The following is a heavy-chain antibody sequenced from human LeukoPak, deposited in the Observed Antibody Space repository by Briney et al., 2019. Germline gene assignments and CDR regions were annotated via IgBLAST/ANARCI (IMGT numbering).Heavy chain of an antibody. D-gene: IGHD6-13*01. J-gene: IGHJ6*03. CDR3: ARGYSSSWYTGAIYYYYYYMDV. CDR1: GGSFSGYY. V-gene: IGHV4-34*01. CDR2: INHSGST. Sequence: SETLSLTCAVYGGSFSGYYWSWIRQPPGKGLEWIGEINHSGSTNYNPSLKSRVTISVDTSKNQFSLKLSSVTAADTAVYYCARGYSSSWYTGAIYYYYYYMDVWGKGTTVTISS.